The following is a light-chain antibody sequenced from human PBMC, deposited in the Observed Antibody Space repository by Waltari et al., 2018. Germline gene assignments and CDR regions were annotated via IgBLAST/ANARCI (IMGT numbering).Light chain of an antibody. CDR1: QTVRSY. V-gene: IGKV3-20*01. Sequence: EIVLTQSPATLSLSPGERATLSCRASQTVRSYLAWYQQRPGQTPRLLIYGASSRATGIPDRFSGSGSGTDFSLTISRLEPDDSAVYFCQHYVSLPATFGQGTKVEIK. CDR3: QHYVSLPAT. CDR2: GAS. J-gene: IGKJ1*01.